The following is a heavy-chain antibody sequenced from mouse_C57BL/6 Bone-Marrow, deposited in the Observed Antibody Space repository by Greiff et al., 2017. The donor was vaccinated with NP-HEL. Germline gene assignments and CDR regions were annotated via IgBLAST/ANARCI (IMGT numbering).Heavy chain of an antibody. Sequence: EVQVVESGGGLVQPKGSLKLSCAASGFSFNTYAMNWVRQAPGKGLEWVARIRSKSNNYATYYADSVKDRFTISRDDSESMLYLQMNNLKTEDTAVYYCVRQKGGGFAYWGQGTLVTVSA. J-gene: IGHJ3*01. CDR1: GFSFNTYA. V-gene: IGHV10-1*01. CDR3: VRQKGGGFAY. CDR2: IRSKSNNYAT.